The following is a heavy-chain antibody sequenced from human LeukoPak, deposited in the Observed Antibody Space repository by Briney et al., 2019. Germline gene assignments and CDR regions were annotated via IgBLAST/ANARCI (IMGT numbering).Heavy chain of an antibody. CDR1: GGSVSRGSYY. CDR2: IYYSGST. Sequence: SETLSLTCTVSGGSVSRGSYYWRWIRQPPGKGLEWIGYIYYSGSTNYNPSLKSRVTISVDTSKDQFSLKLSSVTAADTAVYYCARDPRSSGYCSGGRCSDWFDPWGQGTLVTVSS. CDR3: ARDPRSSGYCSGGRCSDWFDP. J-gene: IGHJ5*02. D-gene: IGHD2-15*01. V-gene: IGHV4-61*01.